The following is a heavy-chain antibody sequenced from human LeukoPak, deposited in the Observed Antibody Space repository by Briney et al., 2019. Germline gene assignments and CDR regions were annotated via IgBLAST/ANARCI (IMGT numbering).Heavy chain of an antibody. CDR1: DDPISSSTYY. D-gene: IGHD6-19*01. V-gene: IGHV4-39*01. CDR3: ARHYGRQWLVLSNWFDP. CDR2: LYYSGRT. J-gene: IGHJ5*02. Sequence: SDTLSLTCIISDDPISSSTYYWGWIRQPPGKGLEWIGTLYYSGRTYYNLSLKSRVTISIDTSKNQFSLKLSSVTAADTAVYYCARHYGRQWLVLSNWFDPWGQGTLVTVSS.